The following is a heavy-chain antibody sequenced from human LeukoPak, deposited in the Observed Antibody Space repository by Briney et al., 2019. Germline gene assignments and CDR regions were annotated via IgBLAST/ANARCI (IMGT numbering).Heavy chain of an antibody. CDR3: ARGSYYGSGSYYTSGTLFDY. D-gene: IGHD3-10*01. V-gene: IGHV4-34*01. Sequence: SETLSLTCAVYGGSFSGYYWSWIRQPPGKGLEWIGEINHSGSTNYNPSLKSRVTISVDTSKNQFSLKLSSVTAADTALYYCARGSYYGSGSYYTSGTLFDYWGQGTLVTVSS. J-gene: IGHJ4*02. CDR1: GGSFSGYY. CDR2: INHSGST.